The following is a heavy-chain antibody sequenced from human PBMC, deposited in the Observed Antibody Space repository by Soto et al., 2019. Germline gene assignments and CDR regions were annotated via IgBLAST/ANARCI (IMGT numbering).Heavy chain of an antibody. D-gene: IGHD2-15*01. V-gene: IGHV3-30*03. CDR3: AIEVEGGSCFAENYYYYYYLDV. CDR2: ISYDGSNK. CDR1: GFTFSSYG. J-gene: IGHJ6*03. Sequence: QVQLVESGGGVVQPGRSLRLSCAASGFTFSSYGMHWVRQAPGKGLEWVAVISYDGSNKYYADSVKGRFTISRDNSKNTLYLQMNSLRVEDTAVYYCAIEVEGGSCFAENYYYYYYLDVWGKGTKVTVSS.